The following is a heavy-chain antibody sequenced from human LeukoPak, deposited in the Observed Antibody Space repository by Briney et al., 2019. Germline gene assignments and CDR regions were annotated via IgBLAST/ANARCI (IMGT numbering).Heavy chain of an antibody. CDR1: GYTFSKYW. V-gene: IGHV5-51*01. CDR3: ASALRSGGFDP. Sequence: GESLKISCKGSGYTFSKYWIGWARQMPGKGLEWMGIIYPGDSDTRYSPSFQGQVTISADKSISTAYLQWSSLEASDTAMHYCASALRSGGFDPWGQGTLVTVSS. D-gene: IGHD3-16*01. J-gene: IGHJ5*02. CDR2: IYPGDSDT.